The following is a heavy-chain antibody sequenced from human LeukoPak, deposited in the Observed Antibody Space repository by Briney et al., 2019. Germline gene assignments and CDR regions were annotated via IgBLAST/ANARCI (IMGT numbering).Heavy chain of an antibody. J-gene: IGHJ4*02. D-gene: IGHD6-19*01. V-gene: IGHV3-9*01. Sequence: GGSLRLSCAASGFTFDDYAMHWVRHAPGKGLEWVSGISWNSGSIGYADSVKGRFTISRDNAKNSLYLQMNSLRAEDTAVYYCARDPAVAGTAFLDYWGQGTLVTVSS. CDR1: GFTFDDYA. CDR3: ARDPAVAGTAFLDY. CDR2: ISWNSGSI.